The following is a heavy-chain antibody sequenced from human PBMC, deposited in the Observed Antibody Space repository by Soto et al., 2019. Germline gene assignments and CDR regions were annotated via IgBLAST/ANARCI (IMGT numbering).Heavy chain of an antibody. J-gene: IGHJ6*02. CDR3: ARRLGSYYYGMDV. D-gene: IGHD3-16*01. Sequence: VKVSCKASGYTFTSYGISWVRQAPGQGLEWMGWISTYNGNTNYAQKLQGRVTMTIDTSTNTAYMDLRSLTSDDTAVYFCARRLGSYYYGMDVWGQGTTVTVSS. V-gene: IGHV1-18*01. CDR1: GYTFTSYG. CDR2: ISTYNGNT.